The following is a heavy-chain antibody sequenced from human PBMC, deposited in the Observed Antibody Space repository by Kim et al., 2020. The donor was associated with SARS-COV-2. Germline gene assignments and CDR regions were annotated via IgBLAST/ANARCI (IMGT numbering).Heavy chain of an antibody. J-gene: IGHJ6*02. Sequence: GGSLRLSCAASGFTFSTYSMNWVRQAPGKGLEWVSSISNSGSYIYYADSVKGRFTISRDNANNSLYLQMNALRAEDTAAYYCARDLLRGAMVTSDCMDVWGQGTTVSVSS. CDR1: GFTFSTYS. CDR3: ARDLLRGAMVTSDCMDV. D-gene: IGHD5-18*01. CDR2: ISNSGSYI. V-gene: IGHV3-21*01.